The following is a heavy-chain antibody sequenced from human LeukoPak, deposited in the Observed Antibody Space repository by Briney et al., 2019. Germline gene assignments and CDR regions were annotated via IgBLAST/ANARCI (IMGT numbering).Heavy chain of an antibody. CDR2: IKPDGTTK. CDR1: GFTFSSYW. CDR3: ARSIPYGTTWYGRSDY. J-gene: IGHJ4*02. D-gene: IGHD6-13*01. Sequence: GGSLRLSCAASGFTFSSYWMSWVRQAPGKGLEWVANIKPDGTTKFYVDSVKGRFTISRDNALNSLYLQMNSLRAEDTAIYYCARSIPYGTTWYGRSDYWGQGTLVTVSS. V-gene: IGHV3-7*03.